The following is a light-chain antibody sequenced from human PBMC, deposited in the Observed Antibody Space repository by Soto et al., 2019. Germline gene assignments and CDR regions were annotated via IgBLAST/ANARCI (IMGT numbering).Light chain of an antibody. CDR1: QAILTY. CDR2: GAS. J-gene: IGKJ4*01. CDR3: QQTFSPDVT. Sequence: DIHLTQSASSLSAAVGDRVTITCRASQAILTYLNWLQQKAGKAPEVLIYGASGLRSGVPSRFTGSESATDFTLTITSLQREDAGTYFCQQTFSPDVTFGGGTKV. V-gene: IGKV1-39*01.